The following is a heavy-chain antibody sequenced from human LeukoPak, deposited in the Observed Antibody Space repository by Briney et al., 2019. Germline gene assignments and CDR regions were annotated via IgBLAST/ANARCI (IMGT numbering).Heavy chain of an antibody. CDR1: GYNFTSYG. J-gene: IGHJ4*02. CDR2: ISAFNGNS. D-gene: IGHD4-23*01. V-gene: IGHV1-18*01. Sequence: ASVKVSCKAFGYNFTSYGISWVRQAPGRGLEWMGWISAFNGNSNFAQKLQGRVTMTADTSTSTAYMELRSLRSDDAAVYYCARLYGDNSEFDSWGQGTLVTVSS. CDR3: ARLYGDNSEFDS.